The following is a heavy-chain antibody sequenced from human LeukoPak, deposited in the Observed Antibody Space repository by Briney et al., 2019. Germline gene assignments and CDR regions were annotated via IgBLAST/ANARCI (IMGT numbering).Heavy chain of an antibody. Sequence: SETLSLTCVVYGGSFSDYYWNWIRQPPGKGLEWIGEINHSGSTNYNPSLKSRVTISVDTSKNQFSLKLSSVTAADTAMYYCARAGGYEFFDYWGQGTLVTVSS. V-gene: IGHV4-34*01. CDR3: ARAGGYEFFDY. D-gene: IGHD5-12*01. CDR2: INHSGST. J-gene: IGHJ4*02. CDR1: GGSFSDYY.